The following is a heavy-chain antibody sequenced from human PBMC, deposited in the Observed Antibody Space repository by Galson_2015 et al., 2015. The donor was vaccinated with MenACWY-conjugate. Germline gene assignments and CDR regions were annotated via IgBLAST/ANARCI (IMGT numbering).Heavy chain of an antibody. Sequence: SLRVSCAGSGFTFVAYAIQWVRQAPGKGLEWVGVVLPGGGAAKYYAGFAGSRLTISSTYSRKAVYLQMNILSHEDTADYYCAKAPSNTWHNFDSWGPGTLVTVSS. V-gene: IGHV3-30*18. CDR1: GFTFVAYA. CDR2: VLPGGGAAK. CDR3: AKAPSNTWHNFDS. D-gene: IGHD2-2*01. J-gene: IGHJ4*02.